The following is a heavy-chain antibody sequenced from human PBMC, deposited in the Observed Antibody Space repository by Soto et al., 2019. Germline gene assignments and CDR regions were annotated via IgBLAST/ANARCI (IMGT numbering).Heavy chain of an antibody. CDR2: IYYSGST. Sequence: SETLSLTCTVSGGSISSYYWSWIRQPPGKGLEWIGYIYYSGSTNYNPSLNSRVTISVDTSKNQFSLTLSSVTAADTAVYYCARGKAAYWFDPWGQGTLVTVSS. J-gene: IGHJ5*02. D-gene: IGHD2-15*01. V-gene: IGHV4-59*01. CDR3: ARGKAAYWFDP. CDR1: GGSISSYY.